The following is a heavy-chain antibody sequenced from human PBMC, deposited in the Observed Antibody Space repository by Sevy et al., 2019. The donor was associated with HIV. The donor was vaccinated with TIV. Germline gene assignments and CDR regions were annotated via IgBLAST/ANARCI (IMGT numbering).Heavy chain of an antibody. D-gene: IGHD2-2*01. CDR2: INPNSGGT. Sequence: ASVKVSCKASGYTFTGYYMHWVRQAPGQGLEWMGRINPNSGGTNYAQKFQGRVTMTRDTSISTAYMELSRLRSDDTAEYYCARREIKLGYCSSTSCYVDYGMDVWGQGTTVTVSS. CDR1: GYTFTGYY. CDR3: ARREIKLGYCSSTSCYVDYGMDV. J-gene: IGHJ6*02. V-gene: IGHV1-2*06.